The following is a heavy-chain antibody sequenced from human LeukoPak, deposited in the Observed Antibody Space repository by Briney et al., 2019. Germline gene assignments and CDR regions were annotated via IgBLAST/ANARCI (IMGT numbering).Heavy chain of an antibody. CDR3: ARSQLRTKWFDP. Sequence: ASVTVSCKASGYTFTSYYMHWVRQAPGQGLEWMGIINPSGGSTSYAQKFQGRVTMTRDTSTSTVYMELSSLRSEDTAVYYCARSQLRTKWFDPWGQGTLVTVSS. CDR1: GYTFTSYY. CDR2: INPSGGST. D-gene: IGHD4-23*01. V-gene: IGHV1-46*01. J-gene: IGHJ5*02.